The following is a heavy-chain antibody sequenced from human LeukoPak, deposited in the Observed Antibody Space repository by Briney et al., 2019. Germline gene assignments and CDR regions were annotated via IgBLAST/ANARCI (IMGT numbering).Heavy chain of an antibody. J-gene: IGHJ5*02. CDR1: GGSISSDGYS. Sequence: PSETLSLTCAVSGGSISSDGYSWSWIRQPPGKGLEWIGYIYYSGSTYYNPSLKSRVTISVDRSKTQFSLKLSSVTAADTAVYYCARERSTYAGAPDNWFDPWGQGILVTVSS. V-gene: IGHV4-30-2*01. CDR2: IYYSGST. CDR3: ARERSTYAGAPDNWFDP. D-gene: IGHD2-2*01.